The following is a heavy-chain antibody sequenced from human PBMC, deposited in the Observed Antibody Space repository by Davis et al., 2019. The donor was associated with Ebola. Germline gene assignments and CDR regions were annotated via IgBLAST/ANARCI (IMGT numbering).Heavy chain of an antibody. J-gene: IGHJ4*02. D-gene: IGHD2-2*01. V-gene: IGHV2-70*01. CDR3: ARYCSSPTCYNEGSFDH. CDR1: GFSFTTKEVC. CDR2: IDWDDDT. Sequence: SGPTLVKPTQTLTLTCTFSGFSFTTKEVCVSWIRQPPEKALEWLALIDWDDDTYYSPSLKNRLTISRGSSENQVVLTLTDMAPVDTATYYCARYCSSPTCYNEGSFDHWGQGTLVTVSS.